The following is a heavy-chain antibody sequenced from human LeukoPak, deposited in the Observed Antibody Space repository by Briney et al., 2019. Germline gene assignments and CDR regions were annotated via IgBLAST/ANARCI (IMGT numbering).Heavy chain of an antibody. Sequence: PGRSLRLSCAASGFIFNDYWVHWVRQAPGKGLVWVSRISSDGYSTDYAESVKGRFTISRDNGDNTLFLQMDSLRAEDTAVYYCARDRYAYDTAYDYWGQGTLVTVSS. D-gene: IGHD3-16*01. CDR1: GFIFNDYW. V-gene: IGHV3-74*01. CDR3: ARDRYAYDTAYDY. J-gene: IGHJ4*02. CDR2: ISSDGYST.